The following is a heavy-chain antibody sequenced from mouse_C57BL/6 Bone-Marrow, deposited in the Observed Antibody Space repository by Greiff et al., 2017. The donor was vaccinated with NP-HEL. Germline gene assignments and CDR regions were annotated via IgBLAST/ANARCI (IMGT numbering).Heavy chain of an antibody. J-gene: IGHJ3*01. CDR1: GFNIIDDY. CDR2: LAPENGDP. V-gene: IGHV14-4*01. Sequence: VQLQQSAAELVRPGASVQLSCTASGFNIIDDYMHWVTQRPEQGMAWIEWLAPENGDPAYASTFPGPATLTADTASNTAYLQLSNLTAEDTAVYDRTAAARFAYWGQGTLV. CDR3: TAAARFAY.